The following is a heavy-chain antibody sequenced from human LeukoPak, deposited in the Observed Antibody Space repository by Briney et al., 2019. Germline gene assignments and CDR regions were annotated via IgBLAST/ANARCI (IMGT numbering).Heavy chain of an antibody. CDR2: ISPYNGNT. V-gene: IGHV1-18*01. Sequence: ASVKVSCQASGYTFNRYGITWVRQAPGQGLEWMGWISPYNGNTNYAQKLQGRVTMTSDTSTSTAYMELRSLRSDDTAVYYCTKDFRSRNIVGATPDAFDIWGQGTMVTVSS. J-gene: IGHJ3*02. CDR3: TKDFRSRNIVGATPDAFDI. CDR1: GYTFNRYG. D-gene: IGHD1-26*01.